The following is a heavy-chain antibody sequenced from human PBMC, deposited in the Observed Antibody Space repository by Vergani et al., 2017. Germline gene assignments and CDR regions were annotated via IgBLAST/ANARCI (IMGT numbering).Heavy chain of an antibody. V-gene: IGHV3-33*01. CDR2: IWYDGSNK. J-gene: IGHJ6*03. CDR3: AGAPVVVIAENYMDV. Sequence: QVQLVESGGGVVQPGRSLRLSCAASGFTFSSYGMHWVRQAPGKGLEWVAVIWYDGSNKYYADSVKGRFTISRDNSKNTLYLQMNSLRAEDTAVYYCAGAPVVVIAENYMDVWGKGTTVTVSS. CDR1: GFTFSSYG. D-gene: IGHD2-21*01.